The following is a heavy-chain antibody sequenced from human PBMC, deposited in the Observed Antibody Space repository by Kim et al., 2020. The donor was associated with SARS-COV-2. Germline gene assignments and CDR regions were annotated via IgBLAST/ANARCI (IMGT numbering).Heavy chain of an antibody. D-gene: IGHD2-15*01. CDR1: GFTFSSYG. J-gene: IGHJ4*02. V-gene: IGHV3-30*18. CDR2: ISYDGSNK. CDR3: AKGDTRTGWYSPGGAY. Sequence: GGSLRLSCAASGFTFSSYGMHWVRQAPGKGLEWVAVISYDGSNKYYADSVKGRFTISRDNSKNTLYLQMNSLRAEDTAVYYCAKGDTRTGWYSPGGAYWGQGTLVTVSS.